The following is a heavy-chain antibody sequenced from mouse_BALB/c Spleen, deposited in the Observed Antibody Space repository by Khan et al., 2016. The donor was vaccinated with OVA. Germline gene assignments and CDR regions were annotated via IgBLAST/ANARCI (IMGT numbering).Heavy chain of an antibody. CDR1: GYSLTRGYG. CDR3: ARTARIKY. CDR2: ISYSGST. J-gene: IGHJ2*01. V-gene: IGHV3-2*02. Sequence: EVQLQESRPGLVKPSQSLSLTCTVTGYSLTRGYGWNWIRQFPGNKLEWMGYISYSGSTNYNPSLKSRISITRDTSKNQFFLQLNSVATDDTARYYCARTARIKYWGQGTTLTVSS. D-gene: IGHD1-2*01.